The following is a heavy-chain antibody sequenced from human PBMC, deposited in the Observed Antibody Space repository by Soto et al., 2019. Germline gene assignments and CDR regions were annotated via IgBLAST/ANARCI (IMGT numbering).Heavy chain of an antibody. D-gene: IGHD3-22*01. CDR2: IIPIFGTA. CDR3: ARYFFGYYDSSGYFDY. J-gene: IGHJ4*02. CDR1: GYTFTSYA. V-gene: IGHV1-69*13. Sequence: ASVKVSCKASGYTFTSYAISWVRQAPGQGLEWMGGIIPIFGTANYAQKFQGRVTITADESTSTAYMELSSLRSEDTAVYYCARYFFGYYDSSGYFDYWGQGTLVTVSS.